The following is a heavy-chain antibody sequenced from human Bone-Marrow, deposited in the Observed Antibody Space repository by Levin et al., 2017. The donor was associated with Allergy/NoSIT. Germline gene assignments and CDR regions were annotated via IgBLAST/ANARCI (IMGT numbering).Heavy chain of an antibody. Sequence: GGSLRLSCAVSGFTFSSIWMSWVRQAPGKGLEWIGRIKSRAHGGTTEYAAPVKDRFTISRDDSRSTLYLQMNTLKIEDTAVYFCATDADSRDDGDFDYWGQGTLVTVSS. CDR1: GFTFSSIW. J-gene: IGHJ4*02. CDR2: IKSRAHGGTT. V-gene: IGHV3-15*01. CDR3: ATDADSRDDGDFDY. D-gene: IGHD1-1*01.